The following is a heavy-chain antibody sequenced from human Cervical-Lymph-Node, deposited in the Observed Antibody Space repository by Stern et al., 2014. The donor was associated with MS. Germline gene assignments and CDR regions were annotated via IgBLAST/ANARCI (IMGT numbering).Heavy chain of an antibody. CDR2: SLPGDSNS. Sequence: VQLVQSGAEVKKPGESLKISCKGSGYSFTANWIAWVRQMPGKGLEWMGISLPGDSNSRYTPSFRGKVTISADKCISTAYLQWSSLKASDAAMYDCARDYGDYAFDYWGQGTLVTVSS. D-gene: IGHD4-17*01. J-gene: IGHJ4*02. CDR3: ARDYGDYAFDY. CDR1: GYSFTANW. V-gene: IGHV5-51*01.